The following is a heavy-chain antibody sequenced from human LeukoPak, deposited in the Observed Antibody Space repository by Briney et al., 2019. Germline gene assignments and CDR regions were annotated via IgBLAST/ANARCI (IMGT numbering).Heavy chain of an antibody. J-gene: IGHJ4*02. CDR3: AKGGLRGGTYNDDF. D-gene: IGHD3-16*01. CDR2: ISGSGGNT. V-gene: IGHV3-23*01. CDR1: GFSFSIYG. Sequence: GGSLRLSCDASGFSFSIYGMSWVRQAPGKGLEWVSDISGSGGNTYYAAALTGRFTVSRDNSKNTLYLQMNSLRAEDTALYYCAKGGLRGGTYNDDFWGQGTLVTVSS.